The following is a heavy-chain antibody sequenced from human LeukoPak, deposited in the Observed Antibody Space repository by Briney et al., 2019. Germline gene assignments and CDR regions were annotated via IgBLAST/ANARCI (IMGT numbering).Heavy chain of an antibody. CDR1: GFTFSSDW. Sequence: SLRLSCAASGFTFSSDWMSWVRQAPGKGLEWVANIKQDGSEKYYVDSVNGRFTISRDNAKDSLYLQMNSLRAEDTAVYYCARHEDIVDVVAATDWGQGTLVTVSS. CDR3: ARHEDIVDVVAATD. V-gene: IGHV3-7*01. D-gene: IGHD2-15*01. CDR2: IKQDGSEK. J-gene: IGHJ4*02.